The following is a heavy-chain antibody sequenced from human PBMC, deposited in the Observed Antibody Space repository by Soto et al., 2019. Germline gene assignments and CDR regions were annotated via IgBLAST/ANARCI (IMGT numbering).Heavy chain of an antibody. D-gene: IGHD2-2*01. CDR2: ISGSGGTT. V-gene: IGHV3-23*01. CDR3: AINGRTAAMYTGFIP. CDR1: GFTFSSYA. J-gene: IGHJ5*02. Sequence: EVQLLESGGGLVQPGGSLRLSCTGSGFTFSSYAMNWVRQAPGKGLECVSTISGSGGTTYYADSVKGRFTISSDHSKNTLYLLMSSLRAEDTAVYYCAINGRTAAMYTGFIPWGQGTLGTVSS.